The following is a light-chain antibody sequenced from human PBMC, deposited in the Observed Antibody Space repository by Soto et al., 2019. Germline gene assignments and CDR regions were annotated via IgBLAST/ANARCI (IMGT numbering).Light chain of an antibody. CDR2: KTS. CDR1: QSISIW. Sequence: DIHMTQSPSTQSASVGDRVTITSRASQSISIWLAWYQQKPGKAPNLLIYKTSSLETGVPSRFSGSGSGTEFTLTISSLQPDDFATYYCQHWNDYSWTFGQGTKVEVK. CDR3: QHWNDYSWT. V-gene: IGKV1-5*03. J-gene: IGKJ1*01.